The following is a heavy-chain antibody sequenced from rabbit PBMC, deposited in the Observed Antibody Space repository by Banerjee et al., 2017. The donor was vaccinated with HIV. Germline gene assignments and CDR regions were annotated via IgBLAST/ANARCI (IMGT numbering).Heavy chain of an antibody. CDR2: IDTYGGNT. Sequence: QSLEESGGDLVKPGASLTLTCTASGFSFSSSYYMCWVRQAPGKGLEWIACIDTYGGNTYYASWAKGQFTISKTSSTTVTLQMTSLTAADTATYFCARNYAGYAGAGYAMWANLWGQGTLVTVS. J-gene: IGHJ4*01. CDR3: ARNYAGYAGAGYAMWANL. D-gene: IGHD4-2*01. CDR1: GFSFSSSYY. V-gene: IGHV1S40*01.